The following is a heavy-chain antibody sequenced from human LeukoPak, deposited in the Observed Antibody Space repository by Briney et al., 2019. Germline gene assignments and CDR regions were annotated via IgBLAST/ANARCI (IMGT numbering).Heavy chain of an antibody. CDR1: GGTFSSYA. CDR3: ARGSSSDWPLEY. CDR2: INAYNGDT. Sequence: ASVKVSCTASGGTFSSYAISWVRQAPGQRLEWMGWINAYNGDTEYSQKLQGRVTITKDTSASTAYMDLSTLRSEDTAVYYCARGSSSDWPLEYWGRGILVTVSS. D-gene: IGHD6-19*01. V-gene: IGHV1-3*01. J-gene: IGHJ4*02.